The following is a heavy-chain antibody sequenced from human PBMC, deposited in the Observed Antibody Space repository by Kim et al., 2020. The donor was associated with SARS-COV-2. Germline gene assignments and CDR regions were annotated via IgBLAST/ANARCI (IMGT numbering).Heavy chain of an antibody. CDR3: ARVNWYYDSSGYVYYFDY. Sequence: GGSLRLSCAASGFTFSDYYMSWIRQAPGKGLEWVSYISSSSSYTNYADSVKGRFTISRDNAKNSLYLQMNSLRAEDTAVYYCARVNWYYDSSGYVYYFDYWGQGTLVTVSS. CDR2: ISSSSSYT. D-gene: IGHD3-22*01. J-gene: IGHJ4*02. V-gene: IGHV3-11*05. CDR1: GFTFSDYY.